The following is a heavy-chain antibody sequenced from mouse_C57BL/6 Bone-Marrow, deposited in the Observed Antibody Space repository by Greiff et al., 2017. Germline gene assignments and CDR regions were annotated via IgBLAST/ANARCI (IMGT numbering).Heavy chain of an antibody. CDR3: AREGVYYSNVFDY. Sequence: VKLVESGAELVKPGASVKISCKASGYAFSSYWMNWVKQRPGKGLEWIGQIYPGDGDTNYNGKFKGKATLTADKSSSPAYMQLSSLTSEDSAVYFCAREGVYYSNVFDYWGQGTTLTVSS. V-gene: IGHV1-80*01. CDR1: GYAFSSYW. D-gene: IGHD2-5*01. CDR2: IYPGDGDT. J-gene: IGHJ2*01.